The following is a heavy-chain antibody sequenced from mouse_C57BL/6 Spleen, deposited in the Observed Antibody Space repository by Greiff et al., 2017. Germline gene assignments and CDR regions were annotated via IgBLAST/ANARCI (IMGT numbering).Heavy chain of an antibody. CDR3: ARPLLYDYDCWYFDV. CDR1: GYTFTDYY. J-gene: IGHJ1*03. V-gene: IGHV1-75*01. Sequence: VQLQQSGPELVKPGASVKISCKASGYTFTDYYINWVKQRPGQGLEWIGWIFPGSGSTYYNEKFKGKATLTVDKSSSTAYMLLSSLTSEDSAVYFCARPLLYDYDCWYFDVWGTGTTVTVSS. D-gene: IGHD2-4*01. CDR2: IFPGSGST.